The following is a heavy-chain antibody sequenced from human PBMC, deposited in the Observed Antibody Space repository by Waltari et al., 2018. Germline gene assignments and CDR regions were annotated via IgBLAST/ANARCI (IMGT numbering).Heavy chain of an antibody. Sequence: VQLVQSGGEVKTPGSSVKVSCKASGGSVGGYGVSWVRQAPGQGLEWMGVIIPMFGIPDFSQKFQDRLTITADESTNTVYMELSSLTSEDTAIYYCARHELGISQYYYNMYVWGQGTTVTISS. CDR1: GGSVGGYG. V-gene: IGHV1-69*12. CDR3: ARHELGISQYYYNMYV. D-gene: IGHD7-27*01. CDR2: IIPMFGIP. J-gene: IGHJ6*03.